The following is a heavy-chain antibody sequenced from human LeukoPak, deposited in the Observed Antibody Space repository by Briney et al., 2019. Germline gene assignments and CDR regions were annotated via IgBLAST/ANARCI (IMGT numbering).Heavy chain of an antibody. V-gene: IGHV3-30*02. CDR2: IRYDGSNK. J-gene: IGHJ4*02. CDR1: GFTFSGYD. D-gene: IGHD2-15*01. Sequence: GGSLRLSCAASGFTFSGYDMHWVRQAPGKGLEWVAFIRYDGSNKYYADSVKGRFTISRDNSKNTLYLQMNSLRAEDTAVYYCAKSHCATVMCSYDDWGQGTLVTVSA. CDR3: AKSHCATVMCSYDD.